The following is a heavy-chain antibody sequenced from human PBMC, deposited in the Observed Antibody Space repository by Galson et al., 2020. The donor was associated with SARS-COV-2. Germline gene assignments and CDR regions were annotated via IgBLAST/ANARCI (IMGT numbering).Heavy chain of an antibody. Sequence: GGSLRLSCAASGFTFSSYSMNWVRQAPGKGLEWVSSISSSSSYIYYADSVKGRFTISRDNAKNSLYLQMNSLRAEDTAVYYCARDWYGSGSYYPNYYYYYGMDVWGQGTTVTVSS. CDR1: GFTFSSYS. J-gene: IGHJ6*02. D-gene: IGHD3-10*01. CDR3: ARDWYGSGSYYPNYYYYYGMDV. V-gene: IGHV3-21*01. CDR2: ISSSSSYI.